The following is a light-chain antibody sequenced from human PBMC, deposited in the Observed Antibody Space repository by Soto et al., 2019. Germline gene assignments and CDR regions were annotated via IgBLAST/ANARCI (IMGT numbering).Light chain of an antibody. CDR3: KQLRMYPST. Sequence: DVQMTQSPSSLSASVGDRVTITCRASQSISSYLNWYQQKPGKAHKLLIYAAYSLQSGVQSRFSGSGSGTDFTLTIRSLQPEDFATYYCKQLRMYPSTFGGGTKVDIK. V-gene: IGKV1-39*01. CDR1: QSISSY. CDR2: AAY. J-gene: IGKJ4*01.